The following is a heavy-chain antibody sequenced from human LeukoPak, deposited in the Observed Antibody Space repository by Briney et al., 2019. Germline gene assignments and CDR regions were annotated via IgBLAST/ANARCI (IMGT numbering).Heavy chain of an antibody. CDR3: ARVGLRFLEWLPYYFDY. J-gene: IGHJ4*02. Sequence: PGGSLRLSCAASGFTFSSYSMNWVRQAPGKGLEWVSGINWNGGSTGYADSVKGRFTISRDNAKNSLYLQMNSLRAEDTALYYCARVGLRFLEWLPYYFDYWGQGTLVTVSS. CDR2: INWNGGST. CDR1: GFTFSSYS. V-gene: IGHV3-20*04. D-gene: IGHD3-3*01.